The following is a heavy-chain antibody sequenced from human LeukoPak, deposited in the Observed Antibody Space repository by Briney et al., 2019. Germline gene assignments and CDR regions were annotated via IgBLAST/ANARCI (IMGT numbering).Heavy chain of an antibody. CDR2: IYYSGST. CDR3: ARSSLPYGGNDY. V-gene: IGHV4-59*01. CDR1: GGSISSYY. Sequence: PSETLSLTCTVSGGSISSYYWSWIRQPPGKGLEWIGYIYYSGSTNYNPSLKSRVTISVDTSKNQFSLKLSSVTAADTAVYYCARSSLPYGGNDYLGQGTLVTVSS. J-gene: IGHJ4*02. D-gene: IGHD4-23*01.